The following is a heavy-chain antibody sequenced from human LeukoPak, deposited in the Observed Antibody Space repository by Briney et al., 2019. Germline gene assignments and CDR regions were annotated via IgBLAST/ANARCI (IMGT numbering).Heavy chain of an antibody. J-gene: IGHJ3*02. V-gene: IGHV4-30-2*01. CDR1: GGSISSGGYS. Sequence: PSETLSLTCAVSGGSISSGGYSWSWIRQPPGKGLEWIGYIYHSGSAYYNPSLKSRVTISVDRSKNQFSLELSSVTAADTAVYYCASSLRRDAFDIWGQGTMVTVSS. D-gene: IGHD5-12*01. CDR3: ASSLRRDAFDI. CDR2: IYHSGSA.